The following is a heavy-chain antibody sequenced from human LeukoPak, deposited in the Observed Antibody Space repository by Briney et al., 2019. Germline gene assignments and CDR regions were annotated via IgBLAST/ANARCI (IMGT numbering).Heavy chain of an antibody. V-gene: IGHV3-23*01. CDR1: GFTFSSYA. J-gene: IGHJ4*02. D-gene: IGHD3-3*01. Sequence: PGGSLRLSCAASGFTFSSYAMSWVRQAPGKGLEWVSAISGSGGSTYYADSVKGRFTISRDNSKNTLYLQMNSLRAEDTAVYYCAKSLTYDFWSGYYFPYWGQGTLVTVSS. CDR3: AKSLTYDFWSGYYFPY. CDR2: ISGSGGST.